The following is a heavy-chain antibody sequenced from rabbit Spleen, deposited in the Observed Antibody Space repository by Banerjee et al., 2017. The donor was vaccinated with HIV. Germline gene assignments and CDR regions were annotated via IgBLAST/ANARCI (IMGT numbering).Heavy chain of an antibody. V-gene: IGHV1S7*01. Sequence: QLVESGGGLVQPGGSLKLSCKASGFDFSDYYMIWVRQAPGRGLEWIGIIYTDKGLTDYARWVNGRFTISSDNAQNTVDLQMNSLTAADTATYFCARSLYWSSGWGDLWGQGTLVTVS. CDR3: ARSLYWSSGWGDL. CDR2: IYTDKGLT. CDR1: GFDFSDYY. J-gene: IGHJ3*01. D-gene: IGHD4-1*01.